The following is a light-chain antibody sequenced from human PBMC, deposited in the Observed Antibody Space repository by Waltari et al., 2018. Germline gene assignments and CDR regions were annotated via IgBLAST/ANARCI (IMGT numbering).Light chain of an antibody. CDR1: QSVLYSSNNKNY. CDR3: QQYYSTPLIT. J-gene: IGKJ1*01. CDR2: WAS. Sequence: DIVMTQSPDSLAVSLGERATINCKSSQSVLYSSNNKNYLAWYQQKAGQPPKLLIYWASTRESGVTDRFSGSGSGTDFTLTISSLQAEDVAVYYCQQYYSTPLITFGQGTKVEIK. V-gene: IGKV4-1*01.